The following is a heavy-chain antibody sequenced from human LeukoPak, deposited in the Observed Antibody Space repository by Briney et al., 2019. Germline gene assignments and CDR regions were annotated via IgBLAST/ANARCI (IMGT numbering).Heavy chain of an antibody. CDR2: ISHSGST. CDR3: ARRTVVVTAIRYYYYYYMDA. CDR1: GGSFSGYY. V-gene: IGHV4-34*01. D-gene: IGHD2-21*02. Sequence: SETLSLTCAVYGGSFSGYYWSWIRQPPGKGLAWIGEISHSGSTNYNPSLKSRVTISVDTSKNQFSLKLSSVTAADTAVYYCARRTVVVTAIRYYYYYYMDAWGKGTTVTVSS. J-gene: IGHJ6*03.